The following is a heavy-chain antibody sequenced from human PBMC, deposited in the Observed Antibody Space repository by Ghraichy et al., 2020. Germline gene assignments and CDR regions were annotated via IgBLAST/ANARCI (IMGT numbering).Heavy chain of an antibody. D-gene: IGHD3-22*01. V-gene: IGHV3-21*01. CDR3: ARGATGRYYYYDSSGYLYFQH. CDR2: ISSSSSYI. Sequence: GGSLRLSCAASGFTFSSYSMNWVRQAPGKGLEWVSSISSSSSYIYYADSVKGRFTISRDNAKNSLYLQMNSLRAEDTAVYYCARGATGRYYYYDSSGYLYFQHWGQGTLVTVSS. CDR1: GFTFSSYS. J-gene: IGHJ1*01.